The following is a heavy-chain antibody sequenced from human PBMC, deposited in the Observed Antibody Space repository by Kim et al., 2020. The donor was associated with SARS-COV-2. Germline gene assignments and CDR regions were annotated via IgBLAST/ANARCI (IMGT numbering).Heavy chain of an antibody. V-gene: IGHV4-4*02. CDR1: GGSISSSNW. CDR2: IYHSGST. D-gene: IGHD5-12*01. J-gene: IGHJ4*02. Sequence: SETLSLTCAVSGGSISSSNWWSWVRQPPGKGLEWIGEIYHSGSTNYNPSLKSRVTISVDKSKNQFSLKLSSVTAADTAVYYCARSIVATIYAFDYWGQGTLVTVSS. CDR3: ARSIVATIYAFDY.